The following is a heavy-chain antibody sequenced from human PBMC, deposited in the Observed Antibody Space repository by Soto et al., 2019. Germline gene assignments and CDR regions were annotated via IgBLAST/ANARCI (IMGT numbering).Heavy chain of an antibody. CDR1: GYTFTNYG. CDR2: IGGYKGNT. V-gene: IGHV1-18*01. CDR3: ARDLGYCISTSCPGWFDP. D-gene: IGHD2-2*01. J-gene: IGHJ5*02. Sequence: GSVKVSCKASGYTFTNYGVSWVRQAPGQGLEWMGWIGGYKGNTNYAQKLQGRVTLTTDTSTSTAYMELRSLRSDDTAVYYCARDLGYCISTSCPGWFDPWGQGTLVTVSS.